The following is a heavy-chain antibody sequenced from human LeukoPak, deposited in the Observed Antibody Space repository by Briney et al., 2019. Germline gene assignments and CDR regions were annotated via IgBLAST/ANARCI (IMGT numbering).Heavy chain of an antibody. CDR3: AKEMALFRYGSGPHGAFDI. D-gene: IGHD3-10*01. CDR2: ISYDGSNK. CDR1: GFTFSSYG. Sequence: GGSLRLSCAASGFTFSSYGMHWVRQAPGKGLEWVAVISYDGSNKYYADSVNGRFTISRDNSKNTLYLQMNSLRAEDTAVYYCAKEMALFRYGSGPHGAFDIWGQGTMVTVSS. V-gene: IGHV3-30*18. J-gene: IGHJ3*02.